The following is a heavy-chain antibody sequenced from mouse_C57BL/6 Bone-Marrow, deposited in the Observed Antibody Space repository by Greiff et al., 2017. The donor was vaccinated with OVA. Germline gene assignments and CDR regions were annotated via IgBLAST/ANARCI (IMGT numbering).Heavy chain of an antibody. CDR3: ARGGDGYYPDY. CDR1: GYTFTSYW. D-gene: IGHD2-3*01. Sequence: QVQLQQPGAELVMPGASVKLSCKASGYTFTSYWMHWVKQRPGQGLEWIGEIDPSDSYTNYNQKFKGKSTLTVDKSSSTAYMQLSSLTSEDSAVYYCARGGDGYYPDYWGQGTTLTVSS. V-gene: IGHV1-69*01. J-gene: IGHJ2*01. CDR2: IDPSDSYT.